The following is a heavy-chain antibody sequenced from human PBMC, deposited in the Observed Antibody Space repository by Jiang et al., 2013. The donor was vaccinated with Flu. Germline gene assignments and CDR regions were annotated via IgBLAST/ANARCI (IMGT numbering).Heavy chain of an antibody. D-gene: IGHD2-2*01. J-gene: IGHJ5*02. CDR3: ARVGGYQLRPAEVYYFDP. CDR2: TVYGGDI. Sequence: GSGLVKPSETLSLTCTVSRGSVSYSHWSWIRQPPGKGLECIGYTVYGGDIHYNPSLRSRATISVDTSKNEISLKLTSVTAADTAVYYCARVGGYQLRPAEVYYFDPWAREPWSPSPQ. V-gene: IGHV4-59*02. CDR1: RGSVSYSH.